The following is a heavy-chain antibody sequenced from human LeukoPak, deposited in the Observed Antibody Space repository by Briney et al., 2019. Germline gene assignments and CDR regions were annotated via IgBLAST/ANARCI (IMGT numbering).Heavy chain of an antibody. D-gene: IGHD3-16*02. CDR2: INHSGST. CDR3: ARVRYRMGTYYYYGMDV. Sequence: PSETLSLTCAVYGGSFSGYYWSWIRQPPGKGLEWIGEINHSGSTNYNPSLKSRVTISVDTSKNQFSLKLSSVTAADTAVYYCARVRYRMGTYYYYGMDVWGQGTTVTVSS. J-gene: IGHJ6*02. V-gene: IGHV4-34*01. CDR1: GGSFSGYY.